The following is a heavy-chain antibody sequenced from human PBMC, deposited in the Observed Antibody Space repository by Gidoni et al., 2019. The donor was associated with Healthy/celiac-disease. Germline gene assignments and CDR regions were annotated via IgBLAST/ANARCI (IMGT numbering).Heavy chain of an antibody. D-gene: IGHD2-2*01. CDR1: GFTFSSYS. V-gene: IGHV3-48*01. Sequence: EVQLVESGGGLVQPGGSLRLSCAASGFTFSSYSMNWVRQAPGKGLEWVSYISSSSSTIYYADSVKGRFTISRDNAKNSLYLQMNSLRAEDTAVYYCARDDPAAFDYWGQGTLVTVSS. CDR3: ARDDPAAFDY. CDR2: ISSSSSTI. J-gene: IGHJ4*02.